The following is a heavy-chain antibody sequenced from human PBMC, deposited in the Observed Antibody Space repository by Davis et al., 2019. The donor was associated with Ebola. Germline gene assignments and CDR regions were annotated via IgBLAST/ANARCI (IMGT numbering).Heavy chain of an antibody. J-gene: IGHJ4*02. CDR3: ARLGIAVAGQPGFDY. V-gene: IGHV1-2*06. D-gene: IGHD6-19*01. CDR1: GYTFTGYY. Sequence: ASAMVSCKASGYTFTGYYMHWVRQAPGQGLEWMGRINPNSGGTNYAQKFQGRVTMTRDTSISTAYMELSRLRSDDTAVYYCARLGIAVAGQPGFDYWGQGTLVTVSS. CDR2: INPNSGGT.